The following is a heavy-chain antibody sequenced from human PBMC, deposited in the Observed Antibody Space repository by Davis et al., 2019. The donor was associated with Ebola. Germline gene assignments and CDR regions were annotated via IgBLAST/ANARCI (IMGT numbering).Heavy chain of an antibody. CDR2: IYYSGST. CDR3: ASINSGSYTNAFDI. CDR1: GGSVSSGSYY. J-gene: IGHJ3*02. D-gene: IGHD1-26*01. V-gene: IGHV4-61*01. Sequence: LETLSLTCTVSGGSVSSGSYYWSWIRQPPGKGLEWLGYIYYSGSTNYNPSLKSRVTISVDTSKHQFSLKLSSVTAADTAVYYCASINSGSYTNAFDIWGQGTMVTVSS.